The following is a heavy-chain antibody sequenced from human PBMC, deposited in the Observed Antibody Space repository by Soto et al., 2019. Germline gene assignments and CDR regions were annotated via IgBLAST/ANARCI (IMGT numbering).Heavy chain of an antibody. J-gene: IGHJ4*02. D-gene: IGHD3-10*01. CDR3: SRVDPGETSPFDH. V-gene: IGHV1-46*03. CDR1: GYIFTSYY. Sequence: QVQLVQSGAEVKKPGASVKVSCKASGYIFTSYYIHWVRQAPGQGLEWMRWINPFDGSRMFAQSFQGRVTMTRDTSTSTVYMEVSSLRSEDTAVYYCSRVDPGETSPFDHWGQGTLVTVSS. CDR2: INPFDGSR.